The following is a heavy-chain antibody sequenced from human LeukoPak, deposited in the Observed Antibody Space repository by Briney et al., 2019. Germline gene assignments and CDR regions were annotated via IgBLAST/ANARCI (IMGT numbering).Heavy chain of an antibody. V-gene: IGHV4-59*08. CDR2: IYDSGST. D-gene: IGHD3-22*01. Sequence: KASETLSLTCTVSGGSISSYYWSWIRQPPGKGLEWIGYIYDSGSTNYNPSLKSRVTISVDTSKNQFSLKLSSVTAADTAVYYCASSSGYYSIDYWGQGTLVTVSS. CDR1: GGSISSYY. J-gene: IGHJ4*02. CDR3: ASSSGYYSIDY.